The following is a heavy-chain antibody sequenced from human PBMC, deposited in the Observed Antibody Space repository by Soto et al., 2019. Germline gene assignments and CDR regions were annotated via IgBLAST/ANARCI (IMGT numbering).Heavy chain of an antibody. CDR2: INAGNGNT. CDR3: ASDPSGDYGMDV. J-gene: IGHJ6*02. Sequence: QVQLVQSGAEVKKPGASVKVSCKASGYTFTSYAIHWVRQAPGQRLEWMGWINAGNGNTKYSQKFQGRVTITRDTSASTAYMELSSLRSEDTAVYYCASDPSGDYGMDVWGQGTTVTVSS. V-gene: IGHV1-3*01. D-gene: IGHD3-10*01. CDR1: GYTFTSYA.